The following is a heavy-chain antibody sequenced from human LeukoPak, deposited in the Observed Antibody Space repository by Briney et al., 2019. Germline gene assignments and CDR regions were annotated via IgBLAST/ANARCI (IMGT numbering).Heavy chain of an antibody. CDR1: GFSFSSYG. J-gene: IGHJ4*02. D-gene: IGHD3-22*01. CDR3: ASAWHLGIVVVMLDS. V-gene: IGHV3-30*03. Sequence: GGSLRLSCAASGFSFSSYGMHWVRQAPGKGLEWVAVISHDGSNKYYADSVKGRFTISRDNSKNTLYLQMNSLRVEDTAVYYCASAWHLGIVVVMLDSWGQGTLVTVSS. CDR2: ISHDGSNK.